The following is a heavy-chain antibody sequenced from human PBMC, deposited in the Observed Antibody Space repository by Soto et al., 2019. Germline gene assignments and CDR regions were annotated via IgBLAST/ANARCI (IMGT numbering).Heavy chain of an antibody. V-gene: IGHV3-15*07. D-gene: IGHD6-19*01. Sequence: GGSLRLSCEASGFSFISHSMNWVRQAPGKGLELVGLIKSKIHGGTTDYAAPVKGRFTISRDDSRNTVYLQMNSLETEDTAVYYCTTNGAVASLSTFDYWGQGTLVTVSS. CDR3: TTNGAVASLSTFDY. J-gene: IGHJ4*01. CDR1: GFSFISHS. CDR2: IKSKIHGGTT.